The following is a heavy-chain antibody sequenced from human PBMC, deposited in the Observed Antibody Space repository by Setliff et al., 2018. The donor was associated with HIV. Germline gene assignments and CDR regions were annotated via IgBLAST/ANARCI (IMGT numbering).Heavy chain of an antibody. V-gene: IGHV4-39*01. D-gene: IGHD5-18*01. CDR3: ATDTAFLQEGTEF. Sequence: LSETLSLTCTVSGGSIRGSNYCWAWIRQPPGKGLEWIGSSYYSGSTYYNPSLKSRVTISVDTSKNQFSLKLTSVTAADTAIYYCATDTAFLQEGTEFWGQGALVTVSS. CDR2: SYYSGST. J-gene: IGHJ4*02. CDR1: GGSIRGSNYC.